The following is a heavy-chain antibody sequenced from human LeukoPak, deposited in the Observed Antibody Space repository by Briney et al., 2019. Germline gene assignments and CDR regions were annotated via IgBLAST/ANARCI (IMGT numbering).Heavy chain of an antibody. CDR2: INSDGSST. J-gene: IGHJ6*03. CDR3: ASAQTTGTTYGYYYYYMDV. V-gene: IGHV3-74*01. Sequence: GGSLRLSCAASGFTFSSYWMHWVRQAPGKGLVWVSRINSDGSSTSYADSVKGRFTISRDNAKNTLYLQMNSLRAEDTAVYYCASAQTTGTTYGYYYYYMDVWGKGTMVTVSS. D-gene: IGHD1-1*01. CDR1: GFTFSSYW.